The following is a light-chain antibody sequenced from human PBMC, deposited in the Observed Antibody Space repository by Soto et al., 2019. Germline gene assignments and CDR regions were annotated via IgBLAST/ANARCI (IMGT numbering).Light chain of an antibody. Sequence: QSVLTQSPSASASLVASAKLTCTLSSGHNNHAIAWHQQQPGKGPRYLMTLNSDGSHNKGDGIPDRFSGSSSGAERYLTICSLQSEDEADYYCQAWGAGIEVFGGGTKLTAL. CDR1: SGHNNHA. V-gene: IGLV4-69*01. CDR2: LNSDGSH. CDR3: QAWGAGIEV. J-gene: IGLJ2*01.